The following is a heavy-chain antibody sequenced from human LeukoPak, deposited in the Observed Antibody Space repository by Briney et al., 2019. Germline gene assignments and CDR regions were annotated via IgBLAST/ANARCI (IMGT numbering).Heavy chain of an antibody. CDR1: GYTLTELS. CDR2: FDPEDGET. Sequence: ASVKVSCKVSGYTLTELSMHWVRQAPGKGLEWMGGFDPEDGETIYAQKFQARVTMTEDTSTDTAYMELSSLRSEDTAVYYCATALNYYYYMDVWGKGTTVTVSS. J-gene: IGHJ6*03. CDR3: ATALNYYYYMDV. V-gene: IGHV1-24*01.